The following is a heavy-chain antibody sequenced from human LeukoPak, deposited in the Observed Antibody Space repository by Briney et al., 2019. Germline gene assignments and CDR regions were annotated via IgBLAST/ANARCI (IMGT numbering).Heavy chain of an antibody. D-gene: IGHD3-10*01. J-gene: IGHJ6*03. CDR2: IYTSGST. V-gene: IGHV4-4*07. Sequence: PSETLSLTCTVSGGSISSDYWSWIRQPAGKGLEWIGRIYTSGSTNYNPSLKSRVTMSVDTSKNQFSLKLSSVTAADTAVYYCARDLPSSGSYDWAYYYYMDVWGKGTTVTISS. CDR3: ARDLPSSGSYDWAYYYYMDV. CDR1: GGSISSDY.